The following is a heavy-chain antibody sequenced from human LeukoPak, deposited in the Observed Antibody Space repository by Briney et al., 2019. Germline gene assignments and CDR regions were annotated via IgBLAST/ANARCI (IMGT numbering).Heavy chain of an antibody. J-gene: IGHJ4*02. CDR2: ITGSGRST. Sequence: GGSLRLSCAASGFTFSDYALSWVRQAPGKGLEWVSGITGSGRSTYYADSVKGRFTISRDNSKNTLYVQVNSLGTEDTAAYYCAKGSYYDSSGSFYFDYWGQGTLVTVSS. CDR1: GFTFSDYA. CDR3: AKGSYYDSSGSFYFDY. V-gene: IGHV3-23*01. D-gene: IGHD3-22*01.